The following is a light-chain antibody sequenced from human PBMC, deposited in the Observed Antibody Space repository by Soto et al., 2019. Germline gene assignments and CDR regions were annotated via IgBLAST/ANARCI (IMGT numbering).Light chain of an antibody. CDR2: DAS. Sequence: EIVLTQSPATLSLSPGERATLSCRASQSVSSYLAWYQQKPGQAPRLLIYDASNRATGIPARFSGSGSGTDFTLTISSLEPEDFAVYYCQFRETFGPGTKVDIK. CDR1: QSVSSY. CDR3: QFRET. V-gene: IGKV3-11*01. J-gene: IGKJ3*01.